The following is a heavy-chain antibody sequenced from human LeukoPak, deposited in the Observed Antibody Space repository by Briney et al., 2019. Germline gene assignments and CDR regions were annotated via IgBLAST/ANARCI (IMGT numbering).Heavy chain of an antibody. CDR2: IIPMVGVS. CDR1: GGTFSSYT. CDR3: ALLWLGGNWFDP. D-gene: IGHD3-10*01. Sequence: ASVKVSCKASGGTFSSYTITWVRQAPGQGLEWMGRIIPMVGVSKYAENFQDRVTITADKSTNTAYMEMSSLRSEDTAIYYCALLWLGGNWFDPWGQGTLVTVSS. V-gene: IGHV1-69*02. J-gene: IGHJ5*02.